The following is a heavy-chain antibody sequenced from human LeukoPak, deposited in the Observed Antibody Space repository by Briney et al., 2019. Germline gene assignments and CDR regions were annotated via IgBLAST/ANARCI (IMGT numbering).Heavy chain of an antibody. CDR3: ARVPVTPWSSYMDV. V-gene: IGHV1-2*02. J-gene: IGHJ6*03. Sequence: ASVKVSCKASGYTFTGYYMHWVRQAPGQGLEWMGWINPNSSGTNYAQKFQGRVTMTRDTSISTAYMELSRLRSDDTAVYYCARVPVTPWSSYMDVWGKGTTVTVSS. CDR1: GYTFTGYY. CDR2: INPNSSGT. D-gene: IGHD4-11*01.